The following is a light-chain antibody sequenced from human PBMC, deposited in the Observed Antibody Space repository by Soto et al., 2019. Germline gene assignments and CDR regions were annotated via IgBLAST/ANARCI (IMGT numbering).Light chain of an antibody. Sequence: EIVMTQSPATLSVFPWEIATLSCRASQSISSNLAWYQQKPGQAPRLLIYGASTRASGIPDRFSGSGSGTDFTLTISRLEPEDFAVFYCQQYRTSEIIFGQGTRLEIK. CDR1: QSISSN. CDR2: GAS. J-gene: IGKJ5*01. V-gene: IGKV3D-15*01. CDR3: QQYRTSEII.